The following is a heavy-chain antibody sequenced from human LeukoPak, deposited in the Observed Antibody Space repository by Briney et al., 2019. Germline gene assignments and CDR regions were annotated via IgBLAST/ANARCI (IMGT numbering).Heavy chain of an antibody. J-gene: IGHJ4*02. CDR1: GGSISSHY. CDR2: IYYSGST. Sequence: SETLSLTCTVSGGSISSHYWSWIRQPPGKGLEWIGYIYYSGSTNYNPPLKSRVTISVDTSKNQFSLKLSSVTAADTAVYYCARVYVPVVTPTLYFDYWGQGTLVTVSS. V-gene: IGHV4-59*11. D-gene: IGHD4-23*01. CDR3: ARVYVPVVTPTLYFDY.